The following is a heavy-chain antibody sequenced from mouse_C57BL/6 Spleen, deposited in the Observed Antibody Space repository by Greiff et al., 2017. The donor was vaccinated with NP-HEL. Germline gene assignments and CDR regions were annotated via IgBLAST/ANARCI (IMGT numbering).Heavy chain of an antibody. CDR3: ARSYYGSFYAMDY. V-gene: IGHV1-52*01. CDR1: GYTFTSYW. D-gene: IGHD1-1*01. J-gene: IGHJ4*01. CDR2: IDPSDSET. Sequence: VQLQQSGAELVRPGSSVKLSCKASGYTFTSYWMHWVKQRPIQGLEWIGNIDPSDSETHYNQKFKDKATLTVDKSSSTAYMQLSSLTSEDSAVYYCARSYYGSFYAMDYWGQGTSVTVSS.